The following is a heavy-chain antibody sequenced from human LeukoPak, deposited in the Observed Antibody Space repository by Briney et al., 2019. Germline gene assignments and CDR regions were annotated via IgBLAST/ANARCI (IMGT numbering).Heavy chain of an antibody. J-gene: IGHJ4*02. Sequence: ASVKVSCKASGGTFSSYAISWVRQAPGQRLEWMGWINAGNGNTKYSQKFQGRVTITRDTSASTAYMELSSLRSEDTAVYCCARDDIQDYWGQGTLVTVSS. CDR3: ARDDIQDY. CDR2: INAGNGNT. D-gene: IGHD3-9*01. V-gene: IGHV1-3*01. CDR1: GGTFSSYA.